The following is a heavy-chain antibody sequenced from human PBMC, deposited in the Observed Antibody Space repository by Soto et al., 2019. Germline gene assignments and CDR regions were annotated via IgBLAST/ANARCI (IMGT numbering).Heavy chain of an antibody. D-gene: IGHD3-22*01. J-gene: IGHJ5*01. CDR3: ARDIGRADRSGYYGFDT. CDR1: GGTFSSNS. V-gene: IGHV1-18*01. Sequence: ASVKVSCKASGGTFSSNSISWVRQAPGQGLEWMGGISAYNGNTNYAQKLQGRVTMTTDTSTSTAYMELRSLRSDDTSVYYCARDIGRADRSGYYGFDTSGPTILGKVSS. CDR2: ISAYNGNT.